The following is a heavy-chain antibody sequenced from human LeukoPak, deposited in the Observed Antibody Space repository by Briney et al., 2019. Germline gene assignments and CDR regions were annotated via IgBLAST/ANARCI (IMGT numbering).Heavy chain of an antibody. J-gene: IGHJ4*01. CDR3: ARVTEYYDFWAGDYTEHFES. D-gene: IGHD3-3*01. Sequence: GASVKLSCNASGYTFTSYDINWVRQATGQGHEWMGWMNLNSGNTGYAQKFQGRGTITRNTSISTAYMELSSLRSEDTAVYYCARVTEYYDFWAGDYTEHFESWGQGSPVTVSS. V-gene: IGHV1-8*03. CDR2: MNLNSGNT. CDR1: GYTFTSYD.